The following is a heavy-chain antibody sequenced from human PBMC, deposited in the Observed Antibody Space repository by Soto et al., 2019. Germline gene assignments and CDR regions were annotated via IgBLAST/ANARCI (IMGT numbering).Heavy chain of an antibody. CDR2: IYYSGST. CDR1: GCSISSSRSY. J-gene: IGHJ4*02. Sequence: QLQLQDSGPGLVKPSETLSLTCTVSGCSISSSRSYWGWIRQPPGKGMDCFGSIYYSGSTYYRPSLWSRVTISVDTPKNQFSLKLSSVTAADTAVYYCARRGLVGATTFDYRGKGTLVTVSS. D-gene: IGHD1-26*01. CDR3: ARRGLVGATTFDY. V-gene: IGHV4-39*01.